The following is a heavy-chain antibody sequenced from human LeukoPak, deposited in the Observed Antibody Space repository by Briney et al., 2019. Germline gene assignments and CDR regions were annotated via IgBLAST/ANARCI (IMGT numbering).Heavy chain of an antibody. D-gene: IGHD6-13*01. Sequence: PSGTLSLTCAVSGGSISSSNWWSWVRQPPGKGLEWIGEIYHSGSTNYNPSLKSRVTISVDTSKNQFSLKLSSVTAADTAVYYCARAGLRGSSWYENYWGQGTLVTVSS. CDR1: GGSISSSNW. CDR2: IYHSGST. V-gene: IGHV4-4*02. CDR3: ARAGLRGSSWYENY. J-gene: IGHJ4*02.